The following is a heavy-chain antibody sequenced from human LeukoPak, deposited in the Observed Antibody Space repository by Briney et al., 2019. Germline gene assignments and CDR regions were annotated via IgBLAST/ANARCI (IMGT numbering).Heavy chain of an antibody. CDR1: GGSTSNYF. V-gene: IGHV4-4*07. CDR3: ARDPEGHGYYFDY. D-gene: IGHD3-3*01. Sequence: SETLSLTCTVSGGSTSNYFCTWLRQSAGKGLEWIGRIHTSGSTNYNPSLKSRVSMSVDTSKNQFALKLSSVTAADTAVYYCARDPEGHGYYFDYWGQGALVTVSS. CDR2: IHTSGST. J-gene: IGHJ4*02.